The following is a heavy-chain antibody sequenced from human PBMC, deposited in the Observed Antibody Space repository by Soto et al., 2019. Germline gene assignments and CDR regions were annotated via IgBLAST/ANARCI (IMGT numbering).Heavy chain of an antibody. CDR1: GFTFSSYS. J-gene: IGHJ3*02. CDR3: ARAQGSGYPGDGAFDI. CDR2: ISSSSSYI. V-gene: IGHV3-21*01. D-gene: IGHD5-12*01. Sequence: EVQLVESGGGLVKPGGSLRLFCPASGFTFSSYSMNWVRQAPGKGLEWVSSISSSSSYIYYADSVKGRFTISRDNAKNSLYLQMNSLRAEDTAMYYCARAQGSGYPGDGAFDIWGEVTMVTVSS.